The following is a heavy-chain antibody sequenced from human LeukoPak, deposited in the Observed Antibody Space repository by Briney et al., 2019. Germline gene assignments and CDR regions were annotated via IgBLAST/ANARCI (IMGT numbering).Heavy chain of an antibody. J-gene: IGHJ4*02. V-gene: IGHV1-46*01. Sequence: ASVKVSCKASGYTFTSNYIHWVRQAPGQGLEWMGMIYPRDGSTSYAQKFQGRVTVTRNTSTGTVHMELSGLRSEDTAVYYCARDQEGFDYWGQGTLVTVSS. CDR3: ARDQEGFDY. CDR1: GYTFTSNY. CDR2: IYPRDGST.